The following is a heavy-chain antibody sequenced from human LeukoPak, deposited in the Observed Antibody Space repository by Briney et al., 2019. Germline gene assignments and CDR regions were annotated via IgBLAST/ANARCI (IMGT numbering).Heavy chain of an antibody. J-gene: IGHJ6*03. Sequence: SETLSLTCSVSGGSISSYFWSWLRQPPGKGLEWIGYIDASGSTNYNPSLKSRVTISLDTSRNQFSLKLSSVTAADTAVYYCARRVTTKSAWYTYYYKDVWGKGTTVTVSS. V-gene: IGHV4-4*09. CDR2: IDASGST. CDR1: GGSISSYF. CDR3: ARRVTTKSAWYTYYYKDV. D-gene: IGHD4-11*01.